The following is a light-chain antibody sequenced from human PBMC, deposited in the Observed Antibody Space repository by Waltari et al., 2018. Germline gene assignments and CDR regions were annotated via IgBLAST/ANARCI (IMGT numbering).Light chain of an antibody. Sequence: NFMLTQPHSVSESPGKTITISCTRSSGSIASNYVQWYRQRPGSAPTPVIYEDNQRPSGVPDRFSGSIDSSSNSASLTISGLKTEDEADYYCQSYDSSNLWVFGGATKLTVL. J-gene: IGLJ3*02. CDR1: SGSIASNY. CDR2: EDN. CDR3: QSYDSSNLWV. V-gene: IGLV6-57*03.